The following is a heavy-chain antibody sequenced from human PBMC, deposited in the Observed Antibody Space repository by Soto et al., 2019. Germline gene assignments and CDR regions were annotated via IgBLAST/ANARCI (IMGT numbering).Heavy chain of an antibody. D-gene: IGHD3-10*01. V-gene: IGHV3-33*01. CDR1: GFTFSSYG. J-gene: IGHJ4*02. CDR2: IWYDGSSK. Sequence: QVQLVESGGGVVQPGRSLRLSCAASGFTFSSYGMHWVRQAPGKGLEWVAVIWYDGSSKYYADSVKGRFTISRDNSKNTLYLQMNSLSAEDTAVYYCARESITMVRGVDYWGQGTLVTVSS. CDR3: ARESITMVRGVDY.